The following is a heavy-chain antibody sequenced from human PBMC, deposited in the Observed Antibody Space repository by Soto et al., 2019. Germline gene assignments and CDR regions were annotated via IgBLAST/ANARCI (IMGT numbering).Heavy chain of an antibody. Sequence: GSLRLSCAASGFSFSNFWMTWVRQVPGKGLEWVSLTNSDGTDSYYMDSVKGRFTISRDNAKSTLYLQMDRLRPEDTALYFCAKSLYYYDSSPLDHWGQGTLVTVSS. CDR3: AKSLYYYDSSPLDH. CDR2: TNSDGTDS. D-gene: IGHD3-22*01. V-gene: IGHV3-43D*04. J-gene: IGHJ4*02. CDR1: GFSFSNFW.